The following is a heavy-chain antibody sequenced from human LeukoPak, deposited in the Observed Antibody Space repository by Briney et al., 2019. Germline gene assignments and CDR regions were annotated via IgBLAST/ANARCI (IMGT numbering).Heavy chain of an antibody. CDR3: AREQTTVTEFDY. CDR2: INHSGST. D-gene: IGHD4-17*01. V-gene: IGHV4-34*01. Sequence: PSETLSLTCAVYGGSFSGYYWSWIRQPPGKGLEWIGEINHSGSTNYNPSLKSRVTISVDTSKNQFSLKLSSMTAADTAVYYCAREQTTVTEFDYWGQGTLVTVSS. CDR1: GGSFSGYY. J-gene: IGHJ4*02.